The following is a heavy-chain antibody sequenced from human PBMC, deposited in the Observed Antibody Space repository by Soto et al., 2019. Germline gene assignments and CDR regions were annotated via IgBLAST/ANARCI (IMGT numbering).Heavy chain of an antibody. V-gene: IGHV3-15*01. CDR2: IKSKTDGGTT. J-gene: IGHJ3*02. CDR3: TTRAKYIVVVPAANRAGIDI. CDR1: GFTFSNAW. D-gene: IGHD2-2*01. Sequence: GGSLRLSCAASGFTFSNAWMSWVRQAPGKGLEWVGRIKSKTDGGTTDYAAPVKGRFTISRDDSKNKLYLQMNSLKTEDTAVYYCTTRAKYIVVVPAANRAGIDIWGQGTMVTVSS.